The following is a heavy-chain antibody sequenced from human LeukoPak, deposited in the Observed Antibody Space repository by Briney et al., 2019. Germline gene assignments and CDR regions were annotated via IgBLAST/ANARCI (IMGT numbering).Heavy chain of an antibody. Sequence: ASVKVSCKASGYTFTGYYMHWVRQAPGQGLEWMGWINPNSGGTNYAQKFQGRVTMTRDTSISTAYMELSRLRSDDTAVYYCARVLTPHFWSGEPDAFGYWGQGTLVTVSS. V-gene: IGHV1-2*02. J-gene: IGHJ4*02. CDR1: GYTFTGYY. D-gene: IGHD3-3*02. CDR2: INPNSGGT. CDR3: ARVLTPHFWSGEPDAFGY.